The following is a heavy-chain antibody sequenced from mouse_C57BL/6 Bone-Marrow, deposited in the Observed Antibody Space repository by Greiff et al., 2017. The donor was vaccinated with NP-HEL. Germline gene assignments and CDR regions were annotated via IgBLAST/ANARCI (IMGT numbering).Heavy chain of an antibody. D-gene: IGHD1-1*01. CDR1: GFTFSSYG. CDR2: ISSGGSYT. Sequence: EVNVVESGGDLVKPGGSLKLSCAASGFTFSSYGMSWVRQTPDKRLEWVATISSGGSYTYYPDRVKGRFTISRDNAKNTLYLQMSSLKSEDTAMYYCARAYYGSSYSFDYWGQGTTLTVSS. J-gene: IGHJ2*01. CDR3: ARAYYGSSYSFDY. V-gene: IGHV5-6*01.